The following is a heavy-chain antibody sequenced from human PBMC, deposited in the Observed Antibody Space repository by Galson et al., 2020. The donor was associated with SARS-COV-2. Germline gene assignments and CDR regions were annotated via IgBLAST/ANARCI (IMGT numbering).Heavy chain of an antibody. CDR3: ARIRVEMATTRYDYHFGMDV. D-gene: IGHD5-12*01. CDR1: GISLSPSGMC. Sequence: SGPTLVKRTPTLTMTCTFYGISLSPSGMCVSWIRQPPSNALKWLAHTDSDDDKYYSTSHNARLTISKDTSKDQVVLTMTNMDPVDTATYYCARIRVEMATTRYDYHFGMDVWGQGTTVSVSS. V-gene: IGHV2-70*01. J-gene: IGHJ6*02. CDR2: TDSDDDK.